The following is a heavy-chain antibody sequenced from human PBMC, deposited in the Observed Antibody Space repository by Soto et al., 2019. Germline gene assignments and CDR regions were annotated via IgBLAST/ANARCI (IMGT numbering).Heavy chain of an antibody. J-gene: IGHJ5*02. D-gene: IGHD2-15*01. CDR2: IYHSGST. V-gene: IGHV4-30-2*01. CDR1: GGSISSGGYS. CDR3: ARWWLYAARFDP. Sequence: QLQLQESGSGLVKPSQTLSLTCAVSGGSISSGGYSWSWIRQPPGKGLEWIGYIYHSGSTYYNPSLKSRVXXXVXXSKSPFALRLGSVAAADTPVSYCARWWLYAARFDPWGQGTPVTVSS.